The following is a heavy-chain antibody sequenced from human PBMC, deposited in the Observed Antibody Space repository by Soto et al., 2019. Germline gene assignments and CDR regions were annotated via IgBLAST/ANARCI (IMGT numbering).Heavy chain of an antibody. CDR1: GDTFSSYA. V-gene: IGHV1-69*01. J-gene: IGHJ6*02. D-gene: IGHD3-10*01. Sequence: SVTLYCKAAGDTFSSYAISWVRQNPGQGLEWMGGIIPIFGTANYAQKFQGRVTITADESTSTAYMELSSLRSEDTAVYYCARVILKDGYNPVVRAVYGMDVWGLGTTVTVSS. CDR2: IIPIFGTA. CDR3: ARVILKDGYNPVVRAVYGMDV.